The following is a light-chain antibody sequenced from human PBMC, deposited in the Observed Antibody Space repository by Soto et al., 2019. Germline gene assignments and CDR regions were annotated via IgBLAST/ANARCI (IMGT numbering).Light chain of an antibody. Sequence: DIQMTQSPSTLSASVGDRVTITCRASQSINNWLAWYQQKPGKAPKLLIYEASSILSGVPSRFSGSGSGTEFTLTISSLQPDDFADYYCQQYDSDSSTFGQGTKLDI. V-gene: IGKV1-5*03. CDR1: QSINNW. CDR3: QQYDSDSST. CDR2: EAS. J-gene: IGKJ2*01.